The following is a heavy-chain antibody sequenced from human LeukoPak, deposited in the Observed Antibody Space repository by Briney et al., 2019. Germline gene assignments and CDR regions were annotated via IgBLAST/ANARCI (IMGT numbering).Heavy chain of an antibody. CDR2: IKQDGSEK. Sequence: PGGSLRLSCAASGFTFSSYWMSWVRQAPGKGLEWVANIKQDGSEKYYVDSVKGRFTISRDNAKNSLYLQMNSLRAEDTAVYYCARELGYYYDSSGYYPFDYWGQGTLVTVSS. D-gene: IGHD3-22*01. CDR3: ARELGYYYDSSGYYPFDY. CDR1: GFTFSSYW. J-gene: IGHJ4*02. V-gene: IGHV3-7*01.